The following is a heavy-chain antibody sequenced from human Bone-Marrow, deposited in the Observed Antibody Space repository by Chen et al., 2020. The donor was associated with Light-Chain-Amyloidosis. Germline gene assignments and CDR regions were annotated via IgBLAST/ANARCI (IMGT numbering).Heavy chain of an antibody. V-gene: IGHV5-51*01. Sequence: EVQLVQSGAEVKKPGESLKISCKGSGYSFTTYWIAWVRQMPGKGLEYMGIVYVGDLSSRYNAPFQGQVTISADKSISTAYLQWSGLRASDTAIYYCARLLIDLEGTTHSFDSWGQGTLVTVSS. D-gene: IGHD1-26*01. CDR1: GYSFTTYW. CDR3: ARLLIDLEGTTHSFDS. CDR2: VYVGDLSS. J-gene: IGHJ4*02.